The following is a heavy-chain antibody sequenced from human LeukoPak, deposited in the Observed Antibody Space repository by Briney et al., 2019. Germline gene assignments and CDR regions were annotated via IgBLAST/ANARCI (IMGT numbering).Heavy chain of an antibody. CDR1: GFPLSSYE. V-gene: IGHV3-48*03. CDR3: ARGRSSSSCGMDV. Sequence: KTGGSLRLSCAASGFPLSSYEMNWVRQAPAKGLEWVSYISSSGSTIYYADSVKGRFTISRDNAKNPLYLQMNSVRAEDTAVYYCARGRSSSSCGMDVWGKGTTVTVSS. D-gene: IGHD6-13*01. CDR2: ISSSGSTI. J-gene: IGHJ6*04.